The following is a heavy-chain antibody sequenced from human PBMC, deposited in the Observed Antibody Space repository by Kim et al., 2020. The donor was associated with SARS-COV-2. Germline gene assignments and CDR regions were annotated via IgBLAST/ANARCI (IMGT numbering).Heavy chain of an antibody. V-gene: IGHV4-39*01. J-gene: IGHJ4*02. Sequence: SETLSLTCTVSGGSISSSSYYWGWIRQPPGKGLEWIGSIYYSGSTYYNPSLKSRVTISVDTSKNQFSLKLSSVTAADTAVYYCARRALYGDYDAVDRRFDYWGQGTLVTVSS. CDR1: GGSISSSSYY. CDR2: IYYSGST. CDR3: ARRALYGDYDAVDRRFDY. D-gene: IGHD4-17*01.